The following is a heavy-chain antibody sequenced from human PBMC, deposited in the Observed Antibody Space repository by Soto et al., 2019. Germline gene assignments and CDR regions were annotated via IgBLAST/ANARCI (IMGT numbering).Heavy chain of an antibody. CDR1: GGSISSYY. CDR3: ARDDGSGWYGPFDY. Sequence: QVQLQESGPGLVKPSETLSLTCTVSGGSISSYYWSWIRQPAGKGLEWIGRIYTSGSTNYNPSLKRRVTMAVDTSKSVFSRKLSSVTAADTAVYYCARDDGSGWYGPFDYWGQGTLVTVAS. CDR2: IYTSGST. D-gene: IGHD6-19*01. J-gene: IGHJ4*02. V-gene: IGHV4-4*07.